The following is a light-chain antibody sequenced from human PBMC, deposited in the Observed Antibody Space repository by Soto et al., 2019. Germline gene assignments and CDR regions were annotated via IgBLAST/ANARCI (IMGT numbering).Light chain of an antibody. CDR3: QVWDISSGQVV. Sequence: SYELTQPPSVSVAPGKTASVACGGSNIGSKSVHWYQKKSGQDPVLVMYCDSDRPSGIPERFSGSNSGNTATLTISRVEAGDEADYYCQVWDISSGQVVFGGGTKLPVL. CDR2: CDS. J-gene: IGLJ3*02. CDR1: NIGSKS. V-gene: IGLV3-21*01.